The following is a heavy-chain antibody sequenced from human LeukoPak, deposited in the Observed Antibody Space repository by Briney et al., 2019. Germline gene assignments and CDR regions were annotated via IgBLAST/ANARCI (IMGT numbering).Heavy chain of an antibody. CDR2: INPNSGGT. Sequence: ASVKVSCKASGYTFTGYYMHWVRQAPGQGLEWMGWINPNSGGTNYAQKVQGRVTMTTDTSTTTAYLELRSLRSDDTAVYYCARDAADTVRGGDYWGQGTLVTVSS. CDR1: GYTFTGYY. CDR3: ARDAADTVRGGDY. V-gene: IGHV1-2*02. D-gene: IGHD5-18*01. J-gene: IGHJ4*02.